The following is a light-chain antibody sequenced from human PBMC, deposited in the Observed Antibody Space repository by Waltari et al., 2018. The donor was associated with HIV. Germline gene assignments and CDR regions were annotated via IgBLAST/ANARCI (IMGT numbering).Light chain of an antibody. V-gene: IGLV2-23*02. CDR2: EVT. Sequence: QSALTQPASVSGSPGQSITISCTGTSSNVGSDDLVSWYQQHPGEAPKLIIYEVTKRPSVVSNGFAGSKSGNTASLTISGLQAEDEADYYCCSCPRSGIRYVFGTGTKVTVL. J-gene: IGLJ1*01. CDR3: CSCPRSGIRYV. CDR1: SSNVGSDDL.